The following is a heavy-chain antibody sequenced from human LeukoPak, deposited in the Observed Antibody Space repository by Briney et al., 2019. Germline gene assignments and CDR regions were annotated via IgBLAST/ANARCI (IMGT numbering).Heavy chain of an antibody. J-gene: IGHJ4*02. CDR3: ASSGYYYHLDY. V-gene: IGHV4-39*07. CDR1: GGSISTSNYY. CDR2: IFYSVST. Sequence: KPSETLCLTCTVSGGSISTSNYYWGWIRQPPGKGLEWIGNIFYSVSTYYSPSLKSRVTISVDTSKIQFSLQLSSVTAADTAVYYCASSGYYYHLDYWGQGTLVTVSS. D-gene: IGHD3-22*01.